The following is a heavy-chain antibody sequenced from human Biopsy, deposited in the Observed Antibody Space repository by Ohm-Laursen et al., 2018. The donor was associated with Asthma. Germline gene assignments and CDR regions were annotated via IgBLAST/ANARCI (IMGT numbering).Heavy chain of an antibody. D-gene: IGHD2-2*01. J-gene: IGHJ4*02. CDR1: GGTFNTYV. V-gene: IGHV1-69*01. CDR3: ARKAGSCISRTCYSLDF. CDR2: VNSVFGTT. Sequence: SSVKVSCKSLGGTFNTYVIGWVRQAPGQGLEWMGGVNSVFGTTTYPQKFQDRVTITADDSTSTVYVELSSLRSEDTAVYYCARKAGSCISRTCYSLDFWGQGTLVTVSS.